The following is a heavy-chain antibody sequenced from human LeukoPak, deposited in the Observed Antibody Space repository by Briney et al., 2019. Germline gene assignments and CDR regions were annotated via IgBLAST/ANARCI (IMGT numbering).Heavy chain of an antibody. CDR1: GGSFSGYY. CDR2: INHSGST. CDR3: ARERGSLTGYLSIDY. D-gene: IGHD3-9*01. V-gene: IGHV4-34*01. J-gene: IGHJ4*01. Sequence: SETLSLTCAVYGGSFSGYYWSWIRQPPGKGLEWIGEINHSGSTNYNPSLKSRVTISVDTSKNQFSLKLSSVTAADTAVYYCARERGSLTGYLSIDYWGHGTLVTVSS.